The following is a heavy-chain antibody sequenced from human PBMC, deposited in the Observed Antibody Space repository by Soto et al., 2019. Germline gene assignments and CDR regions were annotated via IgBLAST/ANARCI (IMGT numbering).Heavy chain of an antibody. J-gene: IGHJ3*02. Sequence: GGSLRLSCAASGFTFSSYAMHWVRQAPGKGLEWVAVISYDGSNKYYADSVKGRFTISRDNAKNSLYLQMNSLRDEDTAVYYCARAGYDILTGYYKGPGAFGIWGQGTMVTVSS. CDR2: ISYDGSNK. CDR1: GFTFSSYA. V-gene: IGHV3-30-3*01. CDR3: ARAGYDILTGYYKGPGAFGI. D-gene: IGHD3-9*01.